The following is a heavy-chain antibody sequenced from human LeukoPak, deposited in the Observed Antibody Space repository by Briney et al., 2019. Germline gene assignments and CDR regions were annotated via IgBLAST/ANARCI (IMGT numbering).Heavy chain of an antibody. CDR2: IIPIFGTA. V-gene: IGHV1-69*05. J-gene: IGHJ4*02. Sequence: SVKVSCKASGGTLSSYAIRWVRQAPARGREWMGGIIPIFGTANHAQKLQGRVTITTDVSTSTAYMKPRSLRSEDSAGYCCARGYGDYVDYWGQGTLVTV. D-gene: IGHD4-17*01. CDR3: ARGYGDYVDY. CDR1: GGTLSSYA.